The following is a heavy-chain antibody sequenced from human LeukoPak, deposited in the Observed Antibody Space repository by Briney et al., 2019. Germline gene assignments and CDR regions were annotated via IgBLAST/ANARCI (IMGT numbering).Heavy chain of an antibody. Sequence: SDTLSLTCTVSGGPISCYFWSWIRQPPGKGLEWIGHIYYSGRANYRPSLKSRVTISVDTSKNQFSLILSSVTAAATAVYYCARDRGSSGWYGEGYFDYWGQGILVTVSP. CDR2: IYYSGRA. V-gene: IGHV4-59*01. D-gene: IGHD6-19*01. CDR3: ARDRGSSGWYGEGYFDY. J-gene: IGHJ4*02. CDR1: GGPISCYF.